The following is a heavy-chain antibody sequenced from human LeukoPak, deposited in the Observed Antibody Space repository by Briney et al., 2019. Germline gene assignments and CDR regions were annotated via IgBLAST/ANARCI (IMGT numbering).Heavy chain of an antibody. CDR1: GFTFSSYA. V-gene: IGHV3-30*04. CDR2: ISYDGSNK. J-gene: IGHJ4*02. D-gene: IGHD6-13*01. Sequence: PGGSLRLSCAASGFTFSSYAMHWVRQAPGKGLEWVAVISYDGSNKYYADSVKGRFTISRDNSKNTLYLQMNSLRAEDTAVYYCARDSPQYSSSWYTGGFDYWGQGTLVTVSS. CDR3: ARDSPQYSSSWYTGGFDY.